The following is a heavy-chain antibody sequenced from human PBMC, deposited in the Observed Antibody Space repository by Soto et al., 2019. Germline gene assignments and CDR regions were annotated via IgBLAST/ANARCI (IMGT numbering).Heavy chain of an antibody. CDR1: GFTFSDYY. CDR3: ARDHYGPGWFDP. CDR2: ISSSSSYT. J-gene: IGHJ5*02. V-gene: IGHV3-11*05. Sequence: GGSLRLSCAASGFTFSDYYMSWIRQAPGKGMEWVSYISSSSSYTNYADSVKGRFTISRDNAKNSLYLQMNSLRAEDTAVYYCARDHYGPGWFDPWGQGTLVTVSS. D-gene: IGHD3-10*01.